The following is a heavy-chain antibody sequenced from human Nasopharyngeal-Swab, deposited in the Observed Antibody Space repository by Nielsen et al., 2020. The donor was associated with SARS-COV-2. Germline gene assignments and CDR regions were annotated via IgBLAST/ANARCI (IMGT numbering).Heavy chain of an antibody. CDR3: AKDKGYSYGRGFDY. J-gene: IGHJ4*02. D-gene: IGHD5-18*01. CDR1: GFTFDGYA. Sequence: GGSLRLSCAASGFTFDGYAVHWVRQAPGKGLEWVSGISWNSGSIGYADSVKGRFTISRDNAKNSLYLQMNSLRAEDTALYYCAKDKGYSYGRGFDYWGQGTLVAVSS. CDR2: ISWNSGSI. V-gene: IGHV3-9*01.